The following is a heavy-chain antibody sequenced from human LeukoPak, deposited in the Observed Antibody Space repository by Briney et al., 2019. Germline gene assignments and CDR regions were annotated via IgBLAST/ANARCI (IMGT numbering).Heavy chain of an antibody. J-gene: IGHJ4*02. CDR3: ARARYYDFWSGGPFDY. CDR2: IYYSGST. V-gene: IGHV4-61*01. Sequence: SETLSLTCTVSVGSVSSGSYYGSWIRQPPGKGREWIGYIYYSGSTNYNPSLKSRVTISVDPSKNQFSLKLSSATAADTAVYYCARARYYDFWSGGPFDYWGQGTLVTVSS. D-gene: IGHD3-3*01. CDR1: VGSVSSGSYY.